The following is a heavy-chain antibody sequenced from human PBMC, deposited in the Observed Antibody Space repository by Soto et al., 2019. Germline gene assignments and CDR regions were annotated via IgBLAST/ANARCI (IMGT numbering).Heavy chain of an antibody. D-gene: IGHD6-13*01. J-gene: IGHJ5*02. CDR3: ASRGIAAAGIWFDP. V-gene: IGHV4-34*01. CDR2: INHSGST. Sequence: PSETLSLTCAVYGGSFSGYYWSWIRQPPGKGLEWIGEINHSGSTNYNPSLKSRVTISVDTSKNQFSLKLSSVTAADTAVYYCASRGIAAAGIWFDPWGQGTLVTVSS. CDR1: GGSFSGYY.